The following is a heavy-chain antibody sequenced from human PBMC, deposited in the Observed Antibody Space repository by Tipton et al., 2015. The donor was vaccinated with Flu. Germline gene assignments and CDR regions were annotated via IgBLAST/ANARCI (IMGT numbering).Heavy chain of an antibody. CDR2: IYHTGST. V-gene: IGHV4-38-2*02. CDR3: ASKVANWGVWEPLDY. Sequence: TLSLTCIVSGYSISSGYYWGWIRQPPGKGLEWIGSIYHTGSTYYNPSLKSRVTISVDTSKNQFSLKLSSVTAADTAVYYCASKVANWGVWEPLDYWGQGTLVTVSS. CDR1: GYSISSGYY. D-gene: IGHD7-27*01. J-gene: IGHJ4*02.